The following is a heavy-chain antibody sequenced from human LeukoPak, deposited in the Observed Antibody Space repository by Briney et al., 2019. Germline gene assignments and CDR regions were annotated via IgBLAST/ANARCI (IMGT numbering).Heavy chain of an antibody. CDR2: INAGNGNT. J-gene: IGHJ4*02. D-gene: IGHD2-15*01. CDR3: ARDLGYCSGGSCYAWDY. CDR1: GYTFTSYA. V-gene: IGHV1-3*01. Sequence: ASVNVSCKASGYTFTSYAMHWVRQAPGQRLEWMGWINAGNGNTKYSQKFQGRVTITRDTSASTAYMELSSLRSEDTAVYYCARDLGYCSGGSCYAWDYWGQGTLVTVSS.